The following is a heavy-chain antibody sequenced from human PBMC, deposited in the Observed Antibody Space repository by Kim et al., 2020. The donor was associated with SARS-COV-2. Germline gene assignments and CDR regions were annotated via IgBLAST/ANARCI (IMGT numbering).Heavy chain of an antibody. Sequence: GGSLRLSCAASGFTFSSYGMHWVRQAPGKGLEWVAVIWYDGSNKYYADSVKGRFTISRDNSKNTLYLQMNSLRAEDTAVYYCARGEYYDSSGYYWSDAFDIWGQGTMVTVSS. CDR3: ARGEYYDSSGYYWSDAFDI. V-gene: IGHV3-33*01. J-gene: IGHJ3*02. D-gene: IGHD3-22*01. CDR1: GFTFSSYG. CDR2: IWYDGSNK.